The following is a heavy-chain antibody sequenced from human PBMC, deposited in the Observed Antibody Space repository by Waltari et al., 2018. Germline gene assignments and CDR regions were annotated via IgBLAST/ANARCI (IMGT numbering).Heavy chain of an antibody. CDR3: ARDSYYYGSGSYYNY. Sequence: QVQLQESGPGLVKPSETLSLTCTVSGYSISSGYYWGWIRQPPGKGLEWIGSIVHSGSTYYNPSLKSRVTISVDTSKNQFSLKLSSVTAADTAVYYCARDSYYYGSGSYYNYWGQGTLVTVSS. CDR2: IVHSGST. D-gene: IGHD3-10*01. CDR1: GYSISSGYY. J-gene: IGHJ4*02. V-gene: IGHV4-38-2*02.